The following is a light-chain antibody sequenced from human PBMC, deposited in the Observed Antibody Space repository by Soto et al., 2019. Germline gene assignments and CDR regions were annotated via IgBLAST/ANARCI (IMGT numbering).Light chain of an antibody. V-gene: IGLV2-8*01. J-gene: IGLJ3*02. CDR2: DVT. CDR3: GSYSTTTYLGV. Sequence: QSALTQPPSASGSPGQSVTISCTGTTSDIGAYNYVSWYQQRPGKAPKLIIYDVTDRPPGVSDRFSGSKSGNTASLTISGLQPDDESLYYCGSYSTTTYLGVFGGGTQLTVL. CDR1: TSDIGAYNY.